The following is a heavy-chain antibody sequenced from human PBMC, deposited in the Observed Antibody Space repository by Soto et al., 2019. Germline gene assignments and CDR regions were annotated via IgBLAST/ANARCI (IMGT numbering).Heavy chain of an antibody. J-gene: IGHJ5*02. CDR1: GGSISSGDYY. Sequence: PSETLSLTCTVSGGSISSGDYYWSWIRQPPGKGLEWIGYIYYSGSTYYNPSLKSRVTISVDTSKNQFSLKLSSVTAADTAVYYCAREGDYGDYSDWFDPWAREPWSPLL. V-gene: IGHV4-30-4*01. D-gene: IGHD4-17*01. CDR2: IYYSGST. CDR3: AREGDYGDYSDWFDP.